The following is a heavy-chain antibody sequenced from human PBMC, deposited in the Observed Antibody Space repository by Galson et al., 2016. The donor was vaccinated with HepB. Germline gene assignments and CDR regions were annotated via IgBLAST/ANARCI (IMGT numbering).Heavy chain of an antibody. CDR1: GGSISSGSYH. V-gene: IGHV4-61*02. CDR2: IYTSGST. J-gene: IGHJ3*02. CDR3: AREVVVVAAPWAFDI. Sequence: TLSLTCTVSGGSISSGSYHWSWIRQPAGKGLEWIGRIYTSGSTNYNPSLKSRVTISVDTSKNQFSLKLSSVTAADTAVYYCAREVVVVAAPWAFDIWSQGTMVTVSS. D-gene: IGHD2-15*01.